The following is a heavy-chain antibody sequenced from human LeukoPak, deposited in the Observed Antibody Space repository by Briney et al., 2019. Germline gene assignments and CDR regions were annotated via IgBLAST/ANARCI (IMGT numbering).Heavy chain of an antibody. V-gene: IGHV1-18*01. CDR3: ARASRQWPDY. J-gene: IGHJ4*02. CDR1: GYTFTNYG. Sequence: ASVKVSCKASGYTFTNYGINWVRPAPGQGLEWMGWISAYNGDTNYAQNLQGRVTMTTDTSTSTAYMELKSLRSDDTAVYYCARASRQWPDYWGQGTLVTVSS. D-gene: IGHD2-8*01. CDR2: ISAYNGDT.